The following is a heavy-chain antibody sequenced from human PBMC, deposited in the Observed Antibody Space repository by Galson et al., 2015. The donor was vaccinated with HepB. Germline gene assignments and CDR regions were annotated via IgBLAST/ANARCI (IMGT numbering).Heavy chain of an antibody. Sequence: SLRLSCAASEFTFSTYTMNWVRQAPGKGLEWVSSISSSSSYIYYADSVRGRFTISRDNAKNSLYLQMNSLRAEDTAVYYCASLSRYLSDYWGQGTLVTVSS. V-gene: IGHV3-21*01. D-gene: IGHD2-2*02. CDR2: ISSSSSYI. CDR3: ASLSRYLSDY. J-gene: IGHJ4*02. CDR1: EFTFSTYT.